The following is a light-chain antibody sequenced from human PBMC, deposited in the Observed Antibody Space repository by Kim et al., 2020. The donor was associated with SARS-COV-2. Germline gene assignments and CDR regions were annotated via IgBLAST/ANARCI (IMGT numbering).Light chain of an antibody. CDR2: YDS. Sequence: PGKTARITWGGNNIGSKSVHWYQQKPGQAPVLVIYYDSDRPSGIPERFSGSNSGNTATLTISRVEAGDEADYYCQVWDSSSDVYVFGTGTKVTVL. CDR3: QVWDSSSDVYV. J-gene: IGLJ1*01. CDR1: NIGSKS. V-gene: IGLV3-21*04.